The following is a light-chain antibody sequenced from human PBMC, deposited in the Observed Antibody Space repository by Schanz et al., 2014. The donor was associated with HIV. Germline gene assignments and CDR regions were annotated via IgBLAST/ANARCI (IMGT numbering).Light chain of an antibody. CDR3: QQYDTWPRT. V-gene: IGKV3-15*01. J-gene: IGKJ1*01. CDR1: QSVSSD. CDR2: GAS. Sequence: EIVLTQSPATLSLSPGERATLSCRASQSVSSDLAWYQQKPGQAPRLLIYGASARATGIPARFTGSGSGTEFTLTISSLQSEDFAVYYCQQYDTWPRTFGHGTKVDIK.